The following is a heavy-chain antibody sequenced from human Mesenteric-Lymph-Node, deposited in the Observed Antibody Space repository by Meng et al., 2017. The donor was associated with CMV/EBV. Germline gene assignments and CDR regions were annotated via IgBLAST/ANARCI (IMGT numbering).Heavy chain of an antibody. D-gene: IGHD6-13*01. CDR3: AKDHSSSQYYYYYGMDV. CDR1: GFTFSSYG. CDR2: IWYDGSNK. Sequence: GESLKISCAASGFTFSSYGMHWVRQAPGKGLGWVAVIWYDGSNKYYADSVKGRFTISRDNSKNTLYLQMNSLRAEDTAVYYCAKDHSSSQYYYYYGMDVRGQGTTVTVSS. J-gene: IGHJ6*02. V-gene: IGHV3-33*06.